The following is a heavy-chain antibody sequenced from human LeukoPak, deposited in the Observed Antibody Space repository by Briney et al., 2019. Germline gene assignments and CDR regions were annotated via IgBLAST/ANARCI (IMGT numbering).Heavy chain of an antibody. V-gene: IGHV4-4*02. CDR1: GGSISGTNC. D-gene: IGHD3-10*01. J-gene: IGHJ4*02. CDR2: ISQSGTT. Sequence: SETLSLTCAVSGGSISGTNCWSWVRQPPGKGLEWIGEISQSGTTNYNPSLKSRLTMSIDKSKNQFSLRLTSVTAADTAVYYCAREAYYGSGSYYKLDSVALYFDYWGQGTLVTVSS. CDR3: AREAYYGSGSYYKLDSVALYFDY.